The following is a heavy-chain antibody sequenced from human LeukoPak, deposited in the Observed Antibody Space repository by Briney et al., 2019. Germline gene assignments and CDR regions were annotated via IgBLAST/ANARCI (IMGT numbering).Heavy chain of an antibody. Sequence: SETLSLTCAVYGGSFSGYYWGWIRQPPGKGLEWIGEINHSGSTNYNPTLKSRVTISVDTSKNQFSLKLSSVTAADTAVYYCARGRPAVAGAYYFDYWGQGTLVTVSS. CDR3: ARGRPAVAGAYYFDY. V-gene: IGHV4-34*01. J-gene: IGHJ4*02. CDR1: GGSFSGYY. D-gene: IGHD6-19*01. CDR2: INHSGST.